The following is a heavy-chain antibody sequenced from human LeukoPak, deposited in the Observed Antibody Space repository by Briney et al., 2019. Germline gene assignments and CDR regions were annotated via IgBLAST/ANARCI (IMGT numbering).Heavy chain of an antibody. Sequence: SGTLSLTCAVSGGSISSSNWWSWVRPPPGKGLEWIGEIYHSGSTNYNPSLKSRVTISVDKSKNQFSLKLSSVTAADTAVYYCARVTPSWYGYYYMDVWGKGTTVTVSS. CDR2: IYHSGST. J-gene: IGHJ6*03. CDR3: ARVTPSWYGYYYMDV. CDR1: GGSISSSNW. V-gene: IGHV4-4*02. D-gene: IGHD1-14*01.